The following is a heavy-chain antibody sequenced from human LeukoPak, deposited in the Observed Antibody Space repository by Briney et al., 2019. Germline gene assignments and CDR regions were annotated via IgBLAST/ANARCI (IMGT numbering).Heavy chain of an antibody. Sequence: GGALRLSCAASGFTFSSYGMSWVRQAPGKGLEWVSAISGSGGSTYYADSVKGRFTISRDNSKNTLYLQMNSLRAEDTAVYYCALPPLWFGELGPYYFDYWGQGTLVTVSS. V-gene: IGHV3-23*01. CDR1: GFTFSSYG. D-gene: IGHD3-10*01. CDR3: ALPPLWFGELGPYYFDY. CDR2: ISGSGGST. J-gene: IGHJ4*02.